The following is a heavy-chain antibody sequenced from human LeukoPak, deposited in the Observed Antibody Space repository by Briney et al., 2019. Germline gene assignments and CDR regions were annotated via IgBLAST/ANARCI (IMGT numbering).Heavy chain of an antibody. CDR3: ARGAVDIKRGPNAEYFQH. V-gene: IGHV3-23*01. CDR2: ISGSGGST. Sequence: PGGSLRLSCAASGFTFSSYAMSWVRQAPGKGLEWVSAISGSGGSTYYADSVKGRFTVSRDNSKNTLYLQMNSLRAEDTAVYYCARGAVDIKRGPNAEYFQHWGQGTLVTVSS. D-gene: IGHD6-19*01. J-gene: IGHJ1*01. CDR1: GFTFSSYA.